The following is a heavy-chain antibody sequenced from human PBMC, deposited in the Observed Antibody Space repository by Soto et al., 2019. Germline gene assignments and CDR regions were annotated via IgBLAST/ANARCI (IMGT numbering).Heavy chain of an antibody. V-gene: IGHV1-69*06. CDR3: ATINDSSGYSVPY. J-gene: IGHJ4*02. D-gene: IGHD3-22*01. CDR1: GGTFSSYA. Sequence: VASVKVSCKASGGTFSSYAISWVRQAPGQGLEWMGGIIPIFGTANYAQKFQGRVTITADKSTSTAYMELSSLRSEDTAVYYCATINDSSGYSVPYWGQGTLVTVSS. CDR2: IIPIFGTA.